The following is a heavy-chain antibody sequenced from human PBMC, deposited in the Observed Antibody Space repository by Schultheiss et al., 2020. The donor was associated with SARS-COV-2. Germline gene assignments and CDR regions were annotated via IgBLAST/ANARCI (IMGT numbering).Heavy chain of an antibody. CDR2: ISYDGSNK. V-gene: IGHV3-30*04. CDR3: AKDDGVGATLNFDY. CDR1: GFTFSSYA. J-gene: IGHJ4*02. D-gene: IGHD1-26*01. Sequence: GGSLRLSCSASGFTFSSYAMHWVRQAPGKGLEWVAVISYDGSNKYYADSVKGRFTISRDNSKNTLFLQMNSLRDEDTAVYYCAKDDGVGATLNFDYWGQGTLVTVSS.